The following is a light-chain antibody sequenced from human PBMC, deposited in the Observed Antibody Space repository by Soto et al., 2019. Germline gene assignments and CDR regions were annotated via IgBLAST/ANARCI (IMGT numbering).Light chain of an antibody. J-gene: IGKJ2*01. CDR3: QQYGSSPPYT. CDR2: GAS. V-gene: IGKV3-20*01. Sequence: EVVLTQSPGTLSLSPGERATLSCRASESVSSSYLAWYQQKPGQAPRLLIYGASSRATGIPDRFSGSGSGTNFTLTISRLEPEDSAVYYCQQYGSSPPYTFGQGTKREIK. CDR1: ESVSSSY.